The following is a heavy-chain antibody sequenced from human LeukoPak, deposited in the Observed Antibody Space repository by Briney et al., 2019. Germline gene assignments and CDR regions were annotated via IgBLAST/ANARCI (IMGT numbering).Heavy chain of an antibody. J-gene: IGHJ4*02. CDR1: GFSLTTSGVG. CDR2: IYWDDDK. Sequence: ESGPTRVKPTQTLTLTCTFSGFSLTTSGVGVGWIRQPPGEALECLALIYWDDDKRYNPPLKTRLTITKDTSKNQVVLTMTDMDPGSTGTSFCAHRLGPRPSSWDVGIFDYWGQGTLVTVSS. V-gene: IGHV2-5*02. CDR3: AHRLGPRPSSWDVGIFDY. D-gene: IGHD1-26*01.